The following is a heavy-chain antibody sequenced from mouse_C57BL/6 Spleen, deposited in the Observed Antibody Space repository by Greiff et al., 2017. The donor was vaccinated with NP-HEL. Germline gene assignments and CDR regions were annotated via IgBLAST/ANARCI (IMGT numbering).Heavy chain of an antibody. D-gene: IGHD1-1*01. Sequence: QVQLQQPGAELVKPGASVKMSCKASGYTFTSYWITWVKQSPGQGLEWIGDIYPGSGSTNYNEKFKSKATLTVDTSSSTAYMQLSSLTSEDSAVYYCANYYGTSQGDYWGQGTSVTVSS. V-gene: IGHV1-55*01. J-gene: IGHJ4*01. CDR3: ANYYGTSQGDY. CDR1: GYTFTSYW. CDR2: IYPGSGST.